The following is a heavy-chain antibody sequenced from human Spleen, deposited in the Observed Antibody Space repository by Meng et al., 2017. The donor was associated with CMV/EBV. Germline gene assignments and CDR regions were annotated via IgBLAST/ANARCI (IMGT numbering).Heavy chain of an antibody. Sequence: GSLRLSCTVSGYSISSGYYWGWIRQPPGKGLEWIGSIYHSGSTYYNPSLKSRVTISVDTSKNQFSLKLSSVTAADTAVYYCALGGIAVAGTIAWDAFDIWGQGTMVTVSS. V-gene: IGHV4-38-2*02. CDR1: GYSISSGYY. CDR2: IYHSGST. J-gene: IGHJ3*02. D-gene: IGHD6-19*01. CDR3: ALGGIAVAGTIAWDAFDI.